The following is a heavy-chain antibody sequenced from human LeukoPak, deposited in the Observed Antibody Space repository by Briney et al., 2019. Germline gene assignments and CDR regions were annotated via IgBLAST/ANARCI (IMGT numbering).Heavy chain of an antibody. CDR2: INPNSGGT. CDR3: ARGAYYYDSSGYYFWLDY. J-gene: IGHJ4*02. CDR1: GYTFTGYY. Sequence: ASVKVSCKASGYTFTGYYMHWARQAPGQGLEWMGWINPNSGGTNYAQKFQGWVTMTRDTSISTAYMELSRLRSDDTAVYYCARGAYYYDSSGYYFWLDYWGQGTLVTVSS. V-gene: IGHV1-2*04. D-gene: IGHD3-22*01.